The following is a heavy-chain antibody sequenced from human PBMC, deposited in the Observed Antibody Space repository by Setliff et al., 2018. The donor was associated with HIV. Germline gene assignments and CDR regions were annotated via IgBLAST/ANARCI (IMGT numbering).Heavy chain of an antibody. CDR2: FDPQDGET. V-gene: IGHV1-24*01. J-gene: IGHJ4*02. CDR1: GYTLSELS. CDR3: ATLSY. Sequence: ASVKVSCKVYGYTLSELSIHWVRQAPGKGLEWMGYFDPQDGETVYAQKFQGRVTLTEDTSTGTAYMELSGLRSEDTAVYYCATLSYWGQGTLVTVSS.